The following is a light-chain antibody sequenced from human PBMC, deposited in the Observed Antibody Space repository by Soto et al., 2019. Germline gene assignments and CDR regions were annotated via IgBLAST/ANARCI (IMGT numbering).Light chain of an antibody. CDR1: ENVDRY. CDR3: QQYGSSGT. CDR2: GAS. J-gene: IGKJ1*01. Sequence: TPSPSSLSSSVGARVTITCRASENVDRYVNWYQQKPGQAPRLLIYGASNRATGIPDRFSGSGSGTDFTLTISRLEPEDFAVYYCQQYGSSGTFGQGTKVDIK. V-gene: IGKV3-20*01.